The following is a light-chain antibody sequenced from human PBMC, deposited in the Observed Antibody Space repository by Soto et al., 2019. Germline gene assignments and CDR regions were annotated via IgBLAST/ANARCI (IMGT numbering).Light chain of an antibody. V-gene: IGKV3-20*01. J-gene: IGKJ3*01. Sequence: EIVLTQSPGTLSLSPGERATLSCRASQSVSSSYLAWYQQKPGQAPRLLIYGASSRATGIPDRFSGSGSGTDVTLTISRLEPEDFAVYYCQPYCSSPLFPFGPGTKVDIK. CDR3: QPYCSSPLFP. CDR1: QSVSSSY. CDR2: GAS.